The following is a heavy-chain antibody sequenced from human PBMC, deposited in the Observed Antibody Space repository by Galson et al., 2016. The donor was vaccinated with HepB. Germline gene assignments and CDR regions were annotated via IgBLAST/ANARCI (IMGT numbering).Heavy chain of an antibody. CDR1: GFTFSSYG. CDR2: ISYDGSDK. J-gene: IGHJ6*02. CDR3: AKDRRYYDSSGYFWEGYYYDGMDV. V-gene: IGHV3-30*18. D-gene: IGHD3-22*01. Sequence: SLRLSCAASGFTFSSYGMPWVRQAPGKGLEWVAVISYDGSDKYYADSVKGRFTISRDNSKNTLNLQMNSLRAEDTAVYYCAKDRRYYDSSGYFWEGYYYDGMDVWGQGTTVTVSS.